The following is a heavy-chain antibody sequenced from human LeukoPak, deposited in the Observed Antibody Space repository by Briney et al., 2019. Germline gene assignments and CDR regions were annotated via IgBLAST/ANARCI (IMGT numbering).Heavy chain of an antibody. CDR1: GGFIGGYY. D-gene: IGHD5-24*01. Sequence: SETLSLTCSASGGFIGGYYCSWIRQPAGKGLEWIGRVYTGGNTNYNRSLKSRVTMSIDTSKNQFSLSLNSVTAADTAVYYCARGDGYNLGYLGSWGQGILVTVSS. J-gene: IGHJ5*02. CDR3: ARGDGYNLGYLGS. V-gene: IGHV4-4*07. CDR2: VYTGGNT.